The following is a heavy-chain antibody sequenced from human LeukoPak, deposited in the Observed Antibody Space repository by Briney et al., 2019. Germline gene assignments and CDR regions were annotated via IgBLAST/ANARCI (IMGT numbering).Heavy chain of an antibody. Sequence: PSETLSLTCTASGGSISSYYWSWIRQPPGKGLEWIGYIYYSGSTNYNPSLKSRVTISVDTSKNQFSLKLSSVTAADTAVYYCARGFLGSRGFGELYYWGQGTLVTVSS. CDR3: ARGFLGSRGFGELYY. CDR1: GGSISSYY. V-gene: IGHV4-59*01. CDR2: IYYSGST. D-gene: IGHD3-10*01. J-gene: IGHJ4*02.